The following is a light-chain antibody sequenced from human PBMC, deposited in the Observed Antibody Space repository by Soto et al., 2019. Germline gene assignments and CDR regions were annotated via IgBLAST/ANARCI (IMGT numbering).Light chain of an antibody. CDR3: LRENKYPLT. CDR1: QGVRDD. CDR2: SAS. J-gene: IGKJ4*01. Sequence: IQMTQSPSSLSASVGDRVTITCRASQGVRDDVGWYQQKPGKAPKLLIYSASTLQSGVPSRFSGSGSSTDFTLTISGLHAEDFATYYCLRENKYPLTFGRGTKVEIK. V-gene: IGKV1-6*01.